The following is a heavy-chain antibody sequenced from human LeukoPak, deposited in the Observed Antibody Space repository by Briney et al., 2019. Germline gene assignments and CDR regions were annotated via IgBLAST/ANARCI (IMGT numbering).Heavy chain of an antibody. CDR1: GGFVTSNDFY. V-gene: IGHV4-39*01. CDR2: AFYSGST. Sequence: SETLSLTCTVSGGFVTSNDFYSGWIRQPPGGGLEWIGAAFYSGSTYYNPSLKSRATISVDTSKNQFSLKLTSVTAADTAVYHCADYDVSSGRPLDPWGQGTLVTVSS. D-gene: IGHD3-3*01. J-gene: IGHJ5*02. CDR3: ADYDVSSGRPLDP.